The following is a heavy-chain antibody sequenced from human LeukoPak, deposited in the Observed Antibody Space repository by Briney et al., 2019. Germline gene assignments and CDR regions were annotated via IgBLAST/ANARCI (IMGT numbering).Heavy chain of an antibody. J-gene: IGHJ3*02. Sequence: SETLSLTCTVSGGSISSHYWNWIRQSPGKGLEWIGYIYSSGSTYYNPSLKGRVIISVDTSKNQFSLNLSSLTAADTAVYYCARGLDDRSGHAAFDIWGQGTMVTVSS. V-gene: IGHV4-59*11. CDR3: ARGLDDRSGHAAFDI. CDR1: GGSISSHY. D-gene: IGHD3-22*01. CDR2: IYSSGST.